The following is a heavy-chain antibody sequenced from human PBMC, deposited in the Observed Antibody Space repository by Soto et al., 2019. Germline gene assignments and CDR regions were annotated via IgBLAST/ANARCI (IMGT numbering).Heavy chain of an antibody. CDR3: ARSLAARAYYGMDV. CDR1: GGSFSGYY. CDR2: INHSGSA. J-gene: IGHJ6*02. Sequence: SETLSLTCAVYGGSFSGYYWSWIRQPPGKGLEWIGEINHSGSANYNPSLKSRVTISVDTSKNQFSLKLSSVTAADTAVYYCARSLAARAYYGMDVWGQGTTVTVSS. D-gene: IGHD6-6*01. V-gene: IGHV4-34*01.